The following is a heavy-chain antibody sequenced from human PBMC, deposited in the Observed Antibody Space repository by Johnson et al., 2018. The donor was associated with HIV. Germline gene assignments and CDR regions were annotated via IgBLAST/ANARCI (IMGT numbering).Heavy chain of an antibody. V-gene: IGHV3-20*04. Sequence: VQLVESGGGVVRPGGSLRLSCAASGFTFDDYCMSWVRQAPGKGLEWISGITWNGGNSGYADSVKGQFIISRDNCKNSLYLQMNSLRADETALYYCARVGAAAVSDAFDIWGQGTMVTVSS. CDR2: ITWNGGNS. D-gene: IGHD6-13*01. CDR3: ARVGAAAVSDAFDI. CDR1: GFTFDDYC. J-gene: IGHJ3*02.